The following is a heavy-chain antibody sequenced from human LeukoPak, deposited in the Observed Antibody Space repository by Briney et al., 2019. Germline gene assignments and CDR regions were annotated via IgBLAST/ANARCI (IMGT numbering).Heavy chain of an antibody. V-gene: IGHV3-30-3*01. CDR1: GFTFSSYA. Sequence: GGSLRLSCAASGFTFSSYAMHWVRQAPGKGLEWVAVISYDGSNKYYADSVKGRFTISRDNSKNTLYLQMNSLRAEDTAVYYCARKYQLRLGWFDPWGQGTLVTVSS. J-gene: IGHJ5*02. D-gene: IGHD2-2*01. CDR3: ARKYQLRLGWFDP. CDR2: ISYDGSNK.